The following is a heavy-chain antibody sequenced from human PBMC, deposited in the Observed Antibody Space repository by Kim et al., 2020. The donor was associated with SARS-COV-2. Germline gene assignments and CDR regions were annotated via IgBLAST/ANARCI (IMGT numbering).Heavy chain of an antibody. J-gene: IGHJ4*02. Sequence: SETLSLTCTVSGVSISTSSYYWGWISQPPGKGLEWIGSIYYSGSTYYNPSLKSRVTISVDTSKNQFSLKLSSVTAADTAVYYCARHKGQWRAPLFDYWGQGTLVTVSS. V-gene: IGHV4-39*01. D-gene: IGHD6-19*01. CDR3: ARHKGQWRAPLFDY. CDR2: IYYSGST. CDR1: GVSISTSSYY.